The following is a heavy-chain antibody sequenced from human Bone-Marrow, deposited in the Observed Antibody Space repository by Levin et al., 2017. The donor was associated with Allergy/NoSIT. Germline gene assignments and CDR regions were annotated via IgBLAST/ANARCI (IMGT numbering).Heavy chain of an antibody. V-gene: IGHV1-69*13. J-gene: IGHJ4*02. CDR1: GGTFSSYA. D-gene: IGHD1-7*01. CDR3: ARAGGGTTTSSDY. CDR2: IIPIFGTA. Sequence: SVKVSCKASGGTFSSYAISWVRQAPGQGLEWMGGIIPIFGTANYAQKFQGRVTITADESTSTAYMELSSLRSEDTAVYYCARAGGGTTTSSDYWGQGTLVTVSS.